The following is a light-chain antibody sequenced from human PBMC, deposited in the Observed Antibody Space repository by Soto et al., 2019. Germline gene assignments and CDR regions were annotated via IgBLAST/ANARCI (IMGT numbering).Light chain of an antibody. V-gene: IGLV3-21*04. CDR2: YDS. CDR3: QVWDSSSDLVV. Sequence: SYELTQPPSVSVAPGKTARITCGGNNIGSKSVHWYQQKPGQAPVLVIYYDSDRPSGIPERFSGSNSGNTATLTISRVEAGDEADYYCQVWDSSSDLVVFGGGTKETVL. CDR1: NIGSKS. J-gene: IGLJ2*01.